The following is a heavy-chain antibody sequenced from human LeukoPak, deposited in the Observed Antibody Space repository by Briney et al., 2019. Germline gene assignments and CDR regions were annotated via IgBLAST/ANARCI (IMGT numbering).Heavy chain of an antibody. V-gene: IGHV3-48*01. D-gene: IGHD2-15*01. CDR3: ARDSCSGGSCYDAFDI. J-gene: IGHJ3*02. Sequence: PGGSLRLSCAASGFTFSSYSMNWVRQAPGKGLEWVSYISSSSSTIYYADSVKGRFTISRDNAKNSLYLQMNSLRAEDTAVYYCARDSCSGGSCYDAFDIWGQGTMVTVSS. CDR2: ISSSSSTI. CDR1: GFTFSSYS.